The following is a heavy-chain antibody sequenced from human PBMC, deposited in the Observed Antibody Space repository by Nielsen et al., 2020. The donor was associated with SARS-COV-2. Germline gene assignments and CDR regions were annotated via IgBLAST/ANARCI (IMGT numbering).Heavy chain of an antibody. CDR3: ARDLTVTTGVDYYYGMDV. V-gene: IGHV1-46*01. Sequence: ASVKVSCKVSGGALTLFSMHWVRQAPGQGLEWMGIINPSGGSTSYAQKFQGRVTMTRDTSTSTVYMELSSLRSEDTAVYYCARDLTVTTGVDYYYGMDVWGQGTTVTVSS. D-gene: IGHD4-17*01. CDR2: INPSGGST. J-gene: IGHJ6*02. CDR1: GGALTLFS.